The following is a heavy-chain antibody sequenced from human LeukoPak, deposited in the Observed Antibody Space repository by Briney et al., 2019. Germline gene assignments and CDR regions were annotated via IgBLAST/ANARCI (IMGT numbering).Heavy chain of an antibody. CDR1: GFSFSSYA. J-gene: IGHJ6*02. Sequence: GGSLRLSCAASGFSFSSYAVSWVRQAPGRGLEWVSGISDGGSRTYYADSVKGRFTISRDNSKNTLYLQMNSLRAEHTAVYYCARPLYSNYVYYYYYGMDVWGQGTTVTVSS. V-gene: IGHV3-23*01. CDR2: ISDGGSRT. D-gene: IGHD4-11*01. CDR3: ARPLYSNYVYYYYYGMDV.